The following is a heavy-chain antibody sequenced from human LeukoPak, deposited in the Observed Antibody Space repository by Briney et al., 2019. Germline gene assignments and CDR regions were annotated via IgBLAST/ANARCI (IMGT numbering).Heavy chain of an antibody. Sequence: GGSLRLSCAASGFTFSSYEMNWVRQGPGKGLEWVSYISSSGSTIYYADSVKGRFTISRDNAKNSLYLQMNSLRAEDTAVYYCARGRFGGVLTGYYSDAFDIWGQGTMVTVSS. CDR3: ARGRFGGVLTGYYSDAFDI. CDR1: GFTFSSYE. J-gene: IGHJ3*02. D-gene: IGHD3-9*01. CDR2: ISSSGSTI. V-gene: IGHV3-48*03.